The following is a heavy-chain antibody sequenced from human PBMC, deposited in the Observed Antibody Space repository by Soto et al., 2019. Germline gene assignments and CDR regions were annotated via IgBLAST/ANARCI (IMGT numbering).Heavy chain of an antibody. J-gene: IGHJ4*02. D-gene: IGHD6-13*01. V-gene: IGHV4-59*01. Sequence: QVQLQESGPGLVKPSETLSLTCSVSGGSISSDYWSWIRQPPGKGLEWIGYIYYSGSTNYNPSLKGRCTISAATPKNPFSLKLRSVTAADTAVYYCARLRRSRWYWYFDYWGQGTLVTVSS. CDR1: GGSISSDY. CDR3: ARLRRSRWYWYFDY. CDR2: IYYSGST.